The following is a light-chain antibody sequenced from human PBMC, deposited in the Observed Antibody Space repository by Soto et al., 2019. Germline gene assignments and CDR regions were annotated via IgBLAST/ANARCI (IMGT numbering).Light chain of an antibody. CDR3: QTWGTGIHYV. J-gene: IGLJ1*01. CDR2: LNSDGSH. CDR1: SGHSSYA. V-gene: IGLV4-69*01. Sequence: QSVLTQSPSASASLGASVKLTCTLSSGHSSYAIAWHQQQPEKGPRYLMKLNSDGSHSKGDGIPDRLSGSSSGAERYLTIPSLQSEDEADYYCQTWGTGIHYVFGTGTKLTVL.